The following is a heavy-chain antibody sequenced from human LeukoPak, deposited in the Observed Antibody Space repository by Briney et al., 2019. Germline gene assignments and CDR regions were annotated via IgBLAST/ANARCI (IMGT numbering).Heavy chain of an antibody. J-gene: IGHJ4*02. CDR2: VYYSGST. CDR3: ARGDSGSFSQFDC. V-gene: IGHV4-59*01. CDR1: GGSISSYY. D-gene: IGHD1-26*01. Sequence: PSETLSLTCTVSGGSISSYYWSWIRQPPGKGLEWIGYVYYSGSTNYNPSLKSRVTISVDTSKNQFSLKLTSVTAADTAVYYCARGDSGSFSQFDCWGQGTLVTVST.